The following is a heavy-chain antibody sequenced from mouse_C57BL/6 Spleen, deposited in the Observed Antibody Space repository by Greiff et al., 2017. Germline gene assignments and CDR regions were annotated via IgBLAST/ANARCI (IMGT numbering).Heavy chain of an antibody. CDR1: GFTFSDYG. J-gene: IGHJ3*01. D-gene: IGHD1-1*01. CDR3: ARGHGSSPAWFAY. CDR2: ISSGSSTI. V-gene: IGHV5-17*01. Sequence: EVKVVESGGGLVKPGGSLKLSCAASGFTFSDYGMHWVRQAPEKGLEWVAYISSGSSTIYYADTVKGRFPISRDNAKNTLFLQMTSLRSEDTAMYYCARGHGSSPAWFAYWGQGTLVTVSA.